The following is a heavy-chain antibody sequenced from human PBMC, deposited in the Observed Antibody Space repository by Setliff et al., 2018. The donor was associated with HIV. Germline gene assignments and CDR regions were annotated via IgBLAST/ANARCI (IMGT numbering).Heavy chain of an antibody. Sequence: SETLSLTCTVSGGSISGHYWSWIRQTPGKGLEFIAYIYYTGRDTNYNPSLKSRVTISVDTSKNQFSLTLRSVSAADTAVYYCAKLSHVDTSLGITYHHFDFWGRGTLVTV. CDR3: AKLSHVDTSLGITYHHFDF. D-gene: IGHD5-18*01. V-gene: IGHV4-59*11. CDR1: GGSISGHY. CDR2: IYYTGRDT. J-gene: IGHJ2*01.